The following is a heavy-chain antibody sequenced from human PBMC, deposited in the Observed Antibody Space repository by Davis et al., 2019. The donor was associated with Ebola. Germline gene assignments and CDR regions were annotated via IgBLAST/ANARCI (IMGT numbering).Heavy chain of an antibody. D-gene: IGHD3-10*01. CDR3: ARDMGMVQEANWFDP. CDR2: MNPNSGNT. V-gene: IGHV1-8*02. J-gene: IGHJ5*02. CDR1: GGTFSSYA. Sequence: ASVKVSCKASGGTFSSYAISWVRQAPGQGLEWMGWMNPNSGNTGYAQKFQGRVTMTRNTSISTAYMELSSLRSEDTAVYYCARDMGMVQEANWFDPWGQGTLVTVSS.